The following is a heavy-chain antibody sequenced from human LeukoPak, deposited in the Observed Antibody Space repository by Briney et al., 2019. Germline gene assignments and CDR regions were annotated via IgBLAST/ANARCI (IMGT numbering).Heavy chain of an antibody. CDR3: ASEGIAAANAFDY. V-gene: IGHV3-33*01. CDR2: IWYDGSNK. D-gene: IGHD6-13*01. J-gene: IGHJ4*02. CDR1: GFTFSSYG. Sequence: AGGSLRLSCAASGFTFSSYGMHWVRQAPGKGLEWVAVIWYDGSNKYYADSVKGRFTISRDNSKNTLCLQMNSLRAEDTAVYYCASEGIAAANAFDYWGQGTLVTVSS.